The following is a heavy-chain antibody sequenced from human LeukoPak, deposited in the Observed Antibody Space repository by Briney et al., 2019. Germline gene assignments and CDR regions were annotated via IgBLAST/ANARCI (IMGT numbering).Heavy chain of an antibody. V-gene: IGHV4-39*01. CDR2: IYYSGST. D-gene: IGHD3-22*01. CDR3: ARRGYDSSGYYVEYFQH. Sequence: SETLSLTCTVSGGSISSSSYYWGWIRQPPGKGLEWIGSIYYSGSTYYNPSLKSRVTISVDTSKNQFSLKLSSVTAADTAVYYCARRGYDSSGYYVEYFQHWGQGTLVTVSS. J-gene: IGHJ1*01. CDR1: GGSISSSSYY.